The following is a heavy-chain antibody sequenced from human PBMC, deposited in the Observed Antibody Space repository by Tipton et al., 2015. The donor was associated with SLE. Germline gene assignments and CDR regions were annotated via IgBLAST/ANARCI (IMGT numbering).Heavy chain of an antibody. J-gene: IGHJ4*02. V-gene: IGHV4-39*07. CDR2: IFYSGHT. D-gene: IGHD4-23*01. Sequence: TLSLTCTVSGGSISSSSYYWGWIRQPPGKDLEWIGSIFYSGHTYYNPSLKSRVTISVDTSKNQFSLKLSSVTAADTAVYYCARAPLGGGNDYWGQGTLVTVSS. CDR1: GGSISSSSYY. CDR3: ARAPLGGGNDY.